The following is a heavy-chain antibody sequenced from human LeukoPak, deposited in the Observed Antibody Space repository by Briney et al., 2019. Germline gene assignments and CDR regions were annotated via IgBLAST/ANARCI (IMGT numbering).Heavy chain of an antibody. CDR2: ISAYNGNT. J-gene: IGHJ5*02. D-gene: IGHD2-15*01. CDR1: GYTFTCYG. CDR3: ARVPIVVVVAAKGYWFDP. Sequence: ASVKVSCKASGYTFTCYGISWVRQAPGQGLEWMGWISAYNGNTNYAQKLQGRVTMTTDTSTSTAYMELRSLRSDDTAVYYCARVPIVVVVAAKGYWFDPWGQGTLVTVSS. V-gene: IGHV1-18*01.